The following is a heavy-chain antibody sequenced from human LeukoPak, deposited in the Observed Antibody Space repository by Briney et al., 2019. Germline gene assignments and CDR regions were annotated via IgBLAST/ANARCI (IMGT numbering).Heavy chain of an antibody. CDR1: GFTFSSYS. CDR2: IKQDGSEK. Sequence: PEGSLRLSCAASGFTFSSYSMNWVRQAPGKGLEWVANIKQDGSEKYYVDSVKGRFTISRDNAKNSLYLQMNSLRAEDTAVYYCARDYGDYSSSYYYYMDVWGKGTTVTISS. J-gene: IGHJ6*03. V-gene: IGHV3-7*01. D-gene: IGHD4-17*01. CDR3: ARDYGDYSSSYYYYMDV.